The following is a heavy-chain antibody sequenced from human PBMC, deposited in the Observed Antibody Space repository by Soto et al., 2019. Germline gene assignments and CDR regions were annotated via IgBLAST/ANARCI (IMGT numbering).Heavy chain of an antibody. J-gene: IGHJ5*02. CDR2: IRSKGHNYAT. V-gene: IGHV3-73*01. CDR1: GFAFSGSA. Sequence: GGSRRLSWAASGFAFSGSAMYWVRQASGKGPEWVGRIRSKGHNYATEYAASVKGRFTISRDDSKNTAYLQMNSLQTEDTAVYYCTRDLFSYDYSGILWFDPWGQGTLVTVSS. D-gene: IGHD3-16*01. CDR3: TRDLFSYDYSGILWFDP.